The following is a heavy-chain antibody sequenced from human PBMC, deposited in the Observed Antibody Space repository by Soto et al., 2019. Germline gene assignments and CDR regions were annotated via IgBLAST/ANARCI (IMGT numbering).Heavy chain of an antibody. J-gene: IGHJ4*02. CDR3: AREYTETVDGPTPCYFDY. Sequence: QVQLQESGPGLVKPSETLSLTCSVSGDSISSYYWSWIRQSAGKGLEWIGRTYITGDTNYNPSLRSRVTRSLDTSKKQLPLKQSSVTAAHTAVYYCAREYTETVDGPTPCYFDYWGQGTPVTVSS. V-gene: IGHV4-4*07. D-gene: IGHD6-19*01. CDR1: GDSISSYY. CDR2: TYITGDT.